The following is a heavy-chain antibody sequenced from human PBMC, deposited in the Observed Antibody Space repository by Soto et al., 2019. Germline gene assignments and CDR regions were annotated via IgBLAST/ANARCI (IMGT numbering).Heavy chain of an antibody. CDR3: ARLYCSSSTCDSWFDP. Sequence: EVQLVQSGAEVKKPGESLRISCTGFGYTFTTFWISWLRQMPGRGLEWMGRIDPRDSYTNYSPSFQGHVTISVDKSISTAYLQWGSLKASDTAMYYCARLYCSSSTCDSWFDPWGQGTLVTVSS. V-gene: IGHV5-10-1*03. J-gene: IGHJ5*02. CDR2: IDPRDSYT. D-gene: IGHD2-2*01. CDR1: GYTFTTFW.